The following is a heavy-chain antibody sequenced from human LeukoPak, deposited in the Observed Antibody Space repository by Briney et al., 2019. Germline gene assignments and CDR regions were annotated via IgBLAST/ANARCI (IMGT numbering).Heavy chain of an antibody. CDR1: GFTFSSYS. Sequence: GGSLRLSCAASGFTFSSYSMNWVRQAPGKGLEWVSSISSSSSYIYYADSVKGRFTISRDNAKNSLFLQMNSLRDEDTAVYYCASDSPGYDSGSYFAYWGQGTLVTVSS. D-gene: IGHD2-15*01. CDR2: ISSSSSYI. J-gene: IGHJ4*02. V-gene: IGHV3-21*04. CDR3: ASDSPGYDSGSYFAY.